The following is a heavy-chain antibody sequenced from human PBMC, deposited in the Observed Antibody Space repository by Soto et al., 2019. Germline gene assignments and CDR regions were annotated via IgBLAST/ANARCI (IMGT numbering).Heavy chain of an antibody. CDR3: ARSTSGSPFDY. CDR2: VYISGST. D-gene: IGHD1-26*01. CDR1: GGSISGYF. V-gene: IGHV4-4*07. Sequence: SETLSLICTVSGGSISGYFWNWIRQPAGKGLEWIGRVYISGSTNYNPSLKSRVSMSGDTSKKQFSLKLSSVTAADTAVYYCARSTSGSPFDYWGPGVPVTVSS. J-gene: IGHJ4*02.